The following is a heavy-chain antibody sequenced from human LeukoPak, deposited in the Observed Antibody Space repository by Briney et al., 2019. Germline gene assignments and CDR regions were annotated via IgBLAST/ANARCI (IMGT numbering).Heavy chain of an antibody. D-gene: IGHD1-26*01. CDR3: ARGGSGSYWLYFDY. J-gene: IGHJ4*02. V-gene: IGHV3-64*01. Sequence: SCKASGYTFTSYYMHWVRQAPGKGLEYVSVISSNGVSTDYANSVKGRFTISRDNSKNTLYLQMGSLRADDMAVYYCARGGSGSYWLYFDYWGQGALVTVSS. CDR2: ISSNGVST. CDR1: GYTFTSYY.